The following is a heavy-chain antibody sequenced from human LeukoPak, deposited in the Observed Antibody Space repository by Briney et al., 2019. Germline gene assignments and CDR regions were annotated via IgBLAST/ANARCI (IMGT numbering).Heavy chain of an antibody. CDR3: ARAGYSGYDYSMDY. V-gene: IGHV4-4*02. J-gene: IGHJ4*02. Sequence: SGTLSLTCALSGGSISSFNWWSWVRQPPGKGLEWIGEIYHSGSTNYNPSLKSRVTISVDKSKSQFSLNLSSVTAADTAVYYCARAGYSGYDYSMDYWGQGTLVAVSS. D-gene: IGHD5-12*01. CDR1: GGSISSFNW. CDR2: IYHSGST.